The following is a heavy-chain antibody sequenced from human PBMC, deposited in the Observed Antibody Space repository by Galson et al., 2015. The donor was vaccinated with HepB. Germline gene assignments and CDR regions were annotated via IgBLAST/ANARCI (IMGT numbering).Heavy chain of an antibody. J-gene: IGHJ5*02. Sequence: SVKVSCKASGYTFTSYGISWVRQAPGQGLEWMGWISAYNGNTNYAQKLQGRVTMTTDTSTSTAYMELRSLRSDDTAVYYCARTDYDYIWGSRGGWFDPWGQGTLVTVSS. CDR1: GYTFTSYG. D-gene: IGHD3-16*01. CDR2: ISAYNGNT. V-gene: IGHV1-18*01. CDR3: ARTDYDYIWGSRGGWFDP.